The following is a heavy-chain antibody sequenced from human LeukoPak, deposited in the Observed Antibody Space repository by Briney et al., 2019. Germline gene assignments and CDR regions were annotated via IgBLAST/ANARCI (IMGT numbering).Heavy chain of an antibody. J-gene: IGHJ6*03. V-gene: IGHV4-39*01. CDR2: FYDSEST. CDR3: VGRPGNYSYHYLDV. Sequence: SETLSLTCTVSGGSLSRGTFYGGWIRQPPGKGLEWIANFYDSESTYYNPSLKSRVTISADTSKNRFSLNLGSVPAADTAVYYRVGRPGNYSYHYLDVWGNGITVTVSS. CDR1: GGSLSRGTFY.